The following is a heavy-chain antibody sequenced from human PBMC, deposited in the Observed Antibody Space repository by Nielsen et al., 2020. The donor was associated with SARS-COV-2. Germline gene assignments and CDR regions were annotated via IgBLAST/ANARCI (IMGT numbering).Heavy chain of an antibody. J-gene: IGHJ4*02. CDR3: ARQLRRATMIVVAAGGYFNY. D-gene: IGHD3-22*01. CDR2: IYYSGST. Sequence: CQAPGKGLEWIGYIYYSGSTYYNPSLKSRVTISVDTSKNQFSLKLSSVTAADTAVYYCARQLRRATMIVVAAGGYFNYWGQGTLVTVSS. V-gene: IGHV4-39*01.